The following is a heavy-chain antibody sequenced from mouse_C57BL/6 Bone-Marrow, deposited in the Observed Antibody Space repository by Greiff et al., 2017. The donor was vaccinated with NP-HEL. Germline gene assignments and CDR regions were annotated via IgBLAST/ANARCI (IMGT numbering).Heavy chain of an antibody. CDR1: GFNIKDDY. Sequence: VQLQQSGAELVRPGASVKLSCTASGFNIKDDYMHWVKQRPEQGLEWIGWIDPENGDTEYASKFQGKATITADTSSNTAYLQLSSLTSEDTAVYYCTTGGSSQGFAYGGRGTLVTVSA. J-gene: IGHJ3*01. CDR2: IDPENGDT. CDR3: TTGGSSQGFAY. D-gene: IGHD1-1*01. V-gene: IGHV14-4*01.